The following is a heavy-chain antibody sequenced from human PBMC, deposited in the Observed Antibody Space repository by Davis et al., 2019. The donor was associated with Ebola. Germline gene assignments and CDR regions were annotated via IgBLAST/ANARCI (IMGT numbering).Heavy chain of an antibody. CDR2: IRSKAYGRTT. CDR3: TREDGGNPDY. Sequence: PGGSLRLSCTGSGFTFGDYLMSWVRQAPGKGLEWVGFIRSKAYGRTTEYAASVKGRFTISRDDSNSIAWLQMNSLKTEDTAIYYCTREDGGNPDYWGQGTLVTVSS. D-gene: IGHD4-23*01. V-gene: IGHV3-49*04. CDR1: GFTFGDYL. J-gene: IGHJ4*02.